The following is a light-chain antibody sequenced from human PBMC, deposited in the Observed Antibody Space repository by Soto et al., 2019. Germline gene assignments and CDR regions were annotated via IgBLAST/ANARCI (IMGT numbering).Light chain of an antibody. CDR2: GTS. CDR1: QTVSSDY. V-gene: IGKV3-20*01. J-gene: IGKJ4*01. Sequence: EIVLTQSPGTLSLSPGERATLSCRASQTVSSDYLAWYQQKPGQAPRLLIYGTSSRATGIPDRFSGSGSGTDFTLTISRLEPEDFAVYYCHQYGASPLTFVGGTKVEIK. CDR3: HQYGASPLT.